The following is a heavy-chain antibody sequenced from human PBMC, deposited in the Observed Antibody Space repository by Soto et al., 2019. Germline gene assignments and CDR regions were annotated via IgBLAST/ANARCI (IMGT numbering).Heavy chain of an antibody. CDR3: ARDSSRHQWFDS. CDR2: VSYAGIT. CDR1: GGSMNNFY. V-gene: IGHV4-59*12. J-gene: IGHJ5*01. Sequence: PSETLSLTCSVSGGSMNNFYWTWIRQPPGKGLEWIAHVSYAGITKYNPSLQSRVTISVDTSKSHFFLKLNSVSAADTAIYYCARDSSRHQWFDSWGQGTLVTVSS. D-gene: IGHD6-13*01.